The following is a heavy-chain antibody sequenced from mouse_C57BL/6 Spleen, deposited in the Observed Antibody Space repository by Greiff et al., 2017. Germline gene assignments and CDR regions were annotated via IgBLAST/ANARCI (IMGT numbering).Heavy chain of an antibody. V-gene: IGHV1-63*01. CDR3: ARWERDYYAMDY. CDR2: IYPGGGYT. Sequence: VKLMESGAELVRPGTSVKMSCKASGYTFTNYWIGWAKQRPGHGLEWIGDIYPGGGYTNYNEKFKGKATLTADKSSSTAYMQFSSLTSEDSAIYYCARWERDYYAMDYWGQGTSVTVSS. D-gene: IGHD4-1*01. J-gene: IGHJ4*01. CDR1: GYTFTNYW.